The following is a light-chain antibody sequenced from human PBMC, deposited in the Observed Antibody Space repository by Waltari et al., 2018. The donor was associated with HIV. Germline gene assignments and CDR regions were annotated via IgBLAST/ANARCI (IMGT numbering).Light chain of an antibody. CDR1: SRDLGGYNY. CDR3: SSYAGSNTFVV. V-gene: IGLV2-8*01. Sequence: QSALTQPPSASGSPGQSVTISCTATSRDLGGYNYVYWYQQHPGKAPNLMIYEVSKRPSGVPDRFSGSKSGNTASLTVSGLQAEDEADYYCSSYAGSNTFVVFGGGTKLTVL. J-gene: IGLJ2*01. CDR2: EVS.